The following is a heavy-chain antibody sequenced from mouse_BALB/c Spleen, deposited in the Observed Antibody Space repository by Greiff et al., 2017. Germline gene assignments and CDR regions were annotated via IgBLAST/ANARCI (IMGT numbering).Heavy chain of an antibody. D-gene: IGHD2-9*01. CDR2: IDPYYGGT. V-gene: IGHV1-39*01. J-gene: IGHJ4*01. CDR3: ARSYYGSYAMDY. CDR1: GYSFTGYN. Sequence: VHVKQSGPELEKPGASVKISCKASGYSFTGYNMNWVKQSNGKSLEWIGNIDPYYGGTSYNQKFKGKATLTVDKSSSTAYLQLSSLTSEDTAVYYCARSYYGSYAMDYWGQGTSVTVSS.